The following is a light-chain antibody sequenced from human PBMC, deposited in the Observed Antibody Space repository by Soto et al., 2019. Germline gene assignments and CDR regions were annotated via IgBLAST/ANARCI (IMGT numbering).Light chain of an antibody. CDR3: SSFTSSNTVL. Sequence: QSALTQPAPVSGSPGQSITISCTGTSSDVGGYNYVSWYQQHPGKAPKLIIYNVSNRPSGVSNRFSGSKSGNTASLTISGLQAEDEGHYYCSSFTSSNTVLFGGGTKVTVL. CDR2: NVS. CDR1: SSDVGGYNY. J-gene: IGLJ2*01. V-gene: IGLV2-14*01.